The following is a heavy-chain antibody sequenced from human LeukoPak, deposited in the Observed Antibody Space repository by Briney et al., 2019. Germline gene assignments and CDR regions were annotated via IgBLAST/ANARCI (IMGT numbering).Heavy chain of an antibody. V-gene: IGHV3-53*04. J-gene: IGHJ4*02. D-gene: IGHD6-13*01. CDR2: IYSGGST. Sequence: GGSLRLSCAASGFTVSSNYMIWVRQAPGKGLERVSVIYSGGSTYYADSVKGRFTISRHNSKNTLYLQMNSLRAEDTAVYYCARGYSSSPFDYWGQGTLVTVSS. CDR3: ARGYSSSPFDY. CDR1: GFTVSSNY.